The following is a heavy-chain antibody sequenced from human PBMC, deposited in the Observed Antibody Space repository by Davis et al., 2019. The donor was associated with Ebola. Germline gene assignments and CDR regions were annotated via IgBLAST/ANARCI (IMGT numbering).Heavy chain of an antibody. CDR1: GFTFSNSW. CDR2: ITYDGINN. V-gene: IGHV3-30-3*01. J-gene: IGHJ3*02. Sequence: GESLKISCAASGFTFSNSWTSWVRQAPGKGLEWVAVITYDGINNYYADSVKGRFTISRDNSKNTLYLQMNSLRAEDTAVYYCARDSYGPGAFDIWGQGTMVTVSS. D-gene: IGHD5-18*01. CDR3: ARDSYGPGAFDI.